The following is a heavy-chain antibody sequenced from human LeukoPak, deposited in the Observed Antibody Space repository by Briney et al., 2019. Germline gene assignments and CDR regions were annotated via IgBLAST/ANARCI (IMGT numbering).Heavy chain of an antibody. V-gene: IGHV1-18*01. D-gene: IGHD6-13*01. J-gene: IGHJ3*02. Sequence: ASVKVSCKASGYTFTSYGISWVRQAPGQGLEWMGWISAYNGNTNYAQKLQGRVTMTTDTSTSTAYMEPRSLRSDDTAVYYCARVSSRPWLYSSSWARPLDAFDIWGQGTMVTVSS. CDR1: GYTFTSYG. CDR2: ISAYNGNT. CDR3: ARVSSRPWLYSSSWARPLDAFDI.